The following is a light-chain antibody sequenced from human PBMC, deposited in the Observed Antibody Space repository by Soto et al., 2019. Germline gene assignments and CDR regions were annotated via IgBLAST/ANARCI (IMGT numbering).Light chain of an antibody. CDR1: QGISSY. Sequence: DIQLTQSPSFLSASVGDRVTISCRASQGISSYLAWYQQKPGKAPKLLIYAASTLQSGVPSRFSGSGSGTEFTLTISSLQPEDFATYYCQHLNSYPLTFGGGTQVEIK. CDR2: AAS. CDR3: QHLNSYPLT. J-gene: IGKJ4*01. V-gene: IGKV1-9*01.